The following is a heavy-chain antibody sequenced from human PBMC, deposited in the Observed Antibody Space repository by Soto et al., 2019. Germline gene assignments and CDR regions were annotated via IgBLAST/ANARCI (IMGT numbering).Heavy chain of an antibody. CDR3: AREVVASTLFDY. CDR2: ISSSSSYT. V-gene: IGHV3-11*06. Sequence: PGGSLRLSCAASGFTFSDYYMSWIRQAPGKGLEWVSYISSSSSYTNYADSVKGRFTISRDNAKNSLYLQMNSLRAEDTAVYYCAREVVASTLFDYWGQGTLVTVSS. CDR1: GFTFSDYY. J-gene: IGHJ4*02. D-gene: IGHD2-15*01.